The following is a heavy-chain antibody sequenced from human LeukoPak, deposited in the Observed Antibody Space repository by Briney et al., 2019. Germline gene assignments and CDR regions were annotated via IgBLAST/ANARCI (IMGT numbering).Heavy chain of an antibody. D-gene: IGHD6-6*01. Sequence: SETLSLTCAVYGGSFSGYYWSWIRQPPGKGLEWIGEINHSGSTNYNSSLKSRVTISVDTSKNQFSLKLSSVTAADTAVYYCARGRIAARLNGVTWIDYWGQGTLVTVSS. CDR2: INHSGST. V-gene: IGHV4-34*01. CDR3: ARGRIAARLNGVTWIDY. CDR1: GGSFSGYY. J-gene: IGHJ4*02.